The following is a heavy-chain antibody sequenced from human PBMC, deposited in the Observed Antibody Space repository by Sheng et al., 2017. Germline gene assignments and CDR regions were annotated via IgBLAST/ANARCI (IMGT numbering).Heavy chain of an antibody. CDR3: ARASIAARWGYYYYYYMDV. V-gene: IGHV1-69*08. CDR2: IIPILGTA. CDR1: GGTFSSYT. J-gene: IGHJ6*03. Sequence: QVQLVQSGAEVKKPGSSVKVSCKASGGTFSSYTISWVRQAPGQGLEWMGRIIPILGTANYAQKFQGRVTITXDKSTSTAYMELSSLRSEDTAVYYCARASIAARWGYYYYYYMDVWGKGTTVTVSS. D-gene: IGHD6-6*01.